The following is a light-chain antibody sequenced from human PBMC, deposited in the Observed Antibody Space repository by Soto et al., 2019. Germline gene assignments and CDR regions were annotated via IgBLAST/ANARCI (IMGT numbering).Light chain of an antibody. J-gene: IGKJ5*01. Sequence: ILFSPSPATLSLSPGERATLSWPASQSGSTYLAWYQQKPGRAARLLLFDASNRATGSPARFSGSGSGTDFTLTISSLEPEDFAVNYCQQRSNWPPITFGQGTRLEIK. V-gene: IGKV3-11*01. CDR1: QSGSTY. CDR3: QQRSNWPPIT. CDR2: DAS.